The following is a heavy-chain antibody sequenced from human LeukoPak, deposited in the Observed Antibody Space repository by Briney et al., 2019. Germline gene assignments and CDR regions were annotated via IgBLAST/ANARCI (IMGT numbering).Heavy chain of an antibody. J-gene: IGHJ4*02. D-gene: IGHD1-26*01. CDR2: INSDGSST. Sequence: GGSLRLSCAASGFTFRTYWMHWVRQAPGKGLVWVSRINSDGSSTTYADSVKGRFTISRDNAKNTLFLQMNGLRADDTAVYYCSSALGGQGGHWGQGTLVTVSS. V-gene: IGHV3-74*03. CDR3: SSALGGQGGH. CDR1: GFTFRTYW.